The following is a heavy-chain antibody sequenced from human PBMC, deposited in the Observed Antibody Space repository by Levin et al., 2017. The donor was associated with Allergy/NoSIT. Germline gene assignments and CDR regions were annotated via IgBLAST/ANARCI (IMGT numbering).Heavy chain of an antibody. J-gene: IGHJ4*02. Sequence: GGSLRLSCAASGFTFSSFWMSWVRQAPGKGLEWVANIKGDGSEKYCVDSVKGRFTISRDNAKNSLFLQMNSLRAEDTAVYYCATWGSRRDLDCWGQGTLVTVSS. CDR1: GFTFSSFW. D-gene: IGHD7-27*01. CDR3: ATWGSRRDLDC. V-gene: IGHV3-7*02. CDR2: IKGDGSEK.